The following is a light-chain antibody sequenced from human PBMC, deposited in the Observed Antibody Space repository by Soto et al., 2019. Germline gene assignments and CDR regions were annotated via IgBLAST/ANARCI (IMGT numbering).Light chain of an antibody. CDR1: QSVSLS. Sequence: EIVLTQSPATLSVSLGDSATLSCRASQSVSLSLAWYQMRPGQPPRLLIYGASTRATDIPARFSGSGSGTEFTLTISSLQPDDFATYYCQQYDSHPMYTFGQGTKVDIK. V-gene: IGKV3-15*01. CDR3: QQYDSHPMYT. J-gene: IGKJ2*01. CDR2: GAS.